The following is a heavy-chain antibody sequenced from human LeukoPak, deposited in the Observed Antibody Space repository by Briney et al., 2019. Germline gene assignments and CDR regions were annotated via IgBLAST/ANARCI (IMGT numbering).Heavy chain of an antibody. CDR2: IYHSGST. CDR1: GCSISSGYY. J-gene: IGHJ3*02. V-gene: IGHV4-38-2*02. CDR3: ARDPGETYYYDSSGYYTAFDI. Sequence: SETLSLTCAVSGCSISSGYYWGWIRPPPGKGLEWIGSIYHSGSTYYNPSLKSRVTISVDTSKNQFSLKLSSVTAADTAVYYCARDPGETYYYDSSGYYTAFDIWGQGTMVTVSS. D-gene: IGHD3-22*01.